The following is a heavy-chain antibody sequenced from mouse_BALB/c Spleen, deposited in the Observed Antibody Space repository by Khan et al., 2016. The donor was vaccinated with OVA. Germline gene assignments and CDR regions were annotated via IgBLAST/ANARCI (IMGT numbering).Heavy chain of an antibody. D-gene: IGHD4-1*01. Sequence: EVQLQESGPGLVKPSQSLSLTCTVTGYSITRDYAWNWIRQFPGNKLEWMGYITNSGSTNYNPSLKSRISITRDTSKTQFFLQLNSVTTDDTATYYCASELGRYYAMDYWGQGTSVTVSS. CDR1: GYSITRDYA. CDR3: ASELGRYYAMDY. V-gene: IGHV3-2*02. CDR2: ITNSGST. J-gene: IGHJ4*01.